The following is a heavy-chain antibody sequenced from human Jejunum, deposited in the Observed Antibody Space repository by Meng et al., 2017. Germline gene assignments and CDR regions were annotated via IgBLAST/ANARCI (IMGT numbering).Heavy chain of an antibody. J-gene: IGHJ4*02. CDR2: IWYDGSNE. Sequence: QVELVGSGGGVVQPGRSLRLSCAAAGLTFSAYTMHWVRQAPGKGLEWVAIIWYDGSNEDYADSVRGRFTISRDNSKNILYLQMNNLRVDDTAMYYCATDLWGYWGQGTLVTVSS. CDR1: GLTFSAYT. V-gene: IGHV3-33*08. CDR3: ATDLWGY. D-gene: IGHD2/OR15-2a*01.